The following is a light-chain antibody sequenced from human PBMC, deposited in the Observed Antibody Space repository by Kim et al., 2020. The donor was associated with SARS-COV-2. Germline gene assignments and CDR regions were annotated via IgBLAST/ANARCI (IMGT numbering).Light chain of an antibody. Sequence: SQGQTARITCSGDALPKQYAYWYQQKPGQAPMLVIYKDSKRPSGIPERFSGSSSGTTVTLTISGVQAEDEADYYCQSTDSSNTYVVFGGGTQLTVL. V-gene: IGLV3-25*03. CDR3: QSTDSSNTYVV. CDR2: KDS. J-gene: IGLJ2*01. CDR1: ALPKQY.